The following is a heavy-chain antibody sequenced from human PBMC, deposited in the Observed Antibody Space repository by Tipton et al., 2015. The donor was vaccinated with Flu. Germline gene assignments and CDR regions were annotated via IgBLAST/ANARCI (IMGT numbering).Heavy chain of an antibody. D-gene: IGHD3-16*01. V-gene: IGHV3-53*01. CDR3: ARDGGRDSLWL. J-gene: IGHJ4*02. CDR2: IYSGGST. Sequence: GSLRLSCAASGFSVSRNYMSWVRQAPGKGLEWVSVIYSGGSTDYADSVKGRFTISRDNANNLLFLQMNSLRGEDTAVYYCARDGGRDSLWLWGQGTPVSVSS. CDR1: GFSVSRNY.